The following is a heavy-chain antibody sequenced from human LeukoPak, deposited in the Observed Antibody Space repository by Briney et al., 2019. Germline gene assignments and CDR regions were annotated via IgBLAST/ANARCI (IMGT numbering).Heavy chain of an antibody. V-gene: IGHV3-33*01. D-gene: IGHD3-22*01. CDR3: ARDWYYDSARYFPY. Sequence: GGSLRLSCAASGFTFSRYAMHWVRQAPGKGLEWVAFIWNDGSNQTYADSVKGRFTISRENSKKIVYVQMNSLRVDDTAVYYCARDWYYDSARYFPYWGLGTLVTVSS. J-gene: IGHJ4*02. CDR1: GFTFSRYA. CDR2: IWNDGSNQ.